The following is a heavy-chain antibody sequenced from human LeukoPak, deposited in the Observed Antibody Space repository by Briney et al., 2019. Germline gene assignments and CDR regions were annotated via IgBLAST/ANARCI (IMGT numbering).Heavy chain of an antibody. Sequence: PGGSLRLSCAASGFTFSSYWMHWVRHAPGKGLVWVSRINSDGSSTSYADSVKGRFTISRDNAKNTLYLQMNSLRAEDTAVYYCYPMGATRYFDYWGQGTLVTVSS. V-gene: IGHV3-74*01. CDR2: INSDGSST. J-gene: IGHJ4*02. CDR3: YPMGATRYFDY. CDR1: GFTFSSYW. D-gene: IGHD1-26*01.